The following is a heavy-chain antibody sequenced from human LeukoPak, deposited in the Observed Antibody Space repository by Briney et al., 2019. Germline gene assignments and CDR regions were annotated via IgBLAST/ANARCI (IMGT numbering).Heavy chain of an antibody. CDR2: ISYDGSNK. V-gene: IGHV3-30*18. CDR1: GFTFSSYG. J-gene: IGHJ4*02. D-gene: IGHD3-10*01. Sequence: PGGSLRLSCAASGFTFSSYGMHWVRQAPGKGLEWVAVISYDGSNKYYADSVEGRFTISRDNSKNTLYLQMNSLRAEDTGIYYCVKVAKYYYGSETYYFFEHWGQGTPVTASS. CDR3: VKVAKYYYGSETYYFFEH.